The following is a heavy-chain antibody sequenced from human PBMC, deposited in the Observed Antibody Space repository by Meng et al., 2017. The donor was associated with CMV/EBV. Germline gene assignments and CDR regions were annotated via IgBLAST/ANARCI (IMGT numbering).Heavy chain of an antibody. J-gene: IGHJ4*02. Sequence: GGSLRLSCAASGFTFDDYAMHWVRQAPGKGLEWVSGISWNSGSIGYADSVKGRFTISRDNAKNSLYLQMNSLRAEDTALCYCAKDMREQLGPAINYWGQGTLVTVSS. CDR2: ISWNSGSI. CDR1: GFTFDDYA. V-gene: IGHV3-9*01. CDR3: AKDMREQLGPAINY. D-gene: IGHD6-6*01.